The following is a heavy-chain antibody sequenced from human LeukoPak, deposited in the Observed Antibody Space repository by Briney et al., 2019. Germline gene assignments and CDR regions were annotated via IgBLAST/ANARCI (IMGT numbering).Heavy chain of an antibody. D-gene: IGHD7-27*01. CDR3: ARDGGWGELYFDY. CDR1: GYTFTGYY. V-gene: IGHV1-2*02. J-gene: IGHJ4*02. Sequence: GASVKVSCKASGYTFTGYYMHWVRQAPGQGLEWMGWINPNSGGTNYAQKFQGRVTMTRDTSISTAYMELSRLRSDDTAVYYCARDGGWGELYFDYWGQGTLVTVSS. CDR2: INPNSGGT.